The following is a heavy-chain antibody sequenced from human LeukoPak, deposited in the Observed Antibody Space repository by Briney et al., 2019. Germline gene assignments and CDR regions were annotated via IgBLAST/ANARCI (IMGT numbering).Heavy chain of an antibody. D-gene: IGHD6-19*01. J-gene: IGHJ5*02. CDR3: ATTDVASSGWPHWSDP. CDR1: GFTFSSYS. CDR2: ISSNSSYI. Sequence: GGSLRLSCAASGFTFSSYSMNWVRQAPGKGLEWVSSISSNSSYIYYADSVKGRFTISRDNAKNSLYLQMNSLRAEDTAVYYCATTDVASSGWPHWSDPWGQGTLVTVSS. V-gene: IGHV3-21*01.